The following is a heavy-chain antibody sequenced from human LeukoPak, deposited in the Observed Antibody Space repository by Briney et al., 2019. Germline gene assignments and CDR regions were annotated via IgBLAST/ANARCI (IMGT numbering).Heavy chain of an antibody. CDR3: ARDATEQWLANWFDP. J-gene: IGHJ5*02. CDR2: IYYSGST. V-gene: IGHV4-59*12. Sequence: SETLSLTCTVSGGSISSYYWSWIRQPPGKGLEWIGYIYYSGSTNYNPSLKSRVTISVDTSKNQFSLKLSSVTPEDTAVYYCARDATEQWLANWFDPWGQGTLVTVSS. CDR1: GGSISSYY. D-gene: IGHD6-19*01.